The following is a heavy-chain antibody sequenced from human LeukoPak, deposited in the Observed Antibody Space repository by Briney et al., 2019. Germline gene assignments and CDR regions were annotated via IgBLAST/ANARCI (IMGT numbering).Heavy chain of an antibody. V-gene: IGHV1-69*05. J-gene: IGHJ5*02. D-gene: IGHD2-15*01. CDR1: GGTFSSYA. CDR3: ARGYCSGGSCSLLA. CDR2: IIPIFGTA. Sequence: SVKVSCKASGGTFSSYAISWARQAPGQGLEWMGGIIPIFGTANYAQKFQGRVTITTDESTSTAYMELSSLRSEDTAVYYCARGYCSGGSCSLLAWGQGTLVTVSS.